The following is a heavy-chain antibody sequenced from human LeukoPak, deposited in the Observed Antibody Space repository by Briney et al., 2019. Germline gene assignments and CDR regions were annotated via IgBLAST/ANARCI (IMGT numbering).Heavy chain of an antibody. J-gene: IGHJ5*02. D-gene: IGHD3-16*01. Sequence: QPGGSLRLSCAASGIIITSYWMSWVRQTPGKGLEWVANIKQDGSEKNYVDSVKGLFTIFRDNARSSLYLQMNSLRAEDTAVYYCASHSYGYNHWGQGTLVIVSS. CDR3: ASHSYGYNH. CDR1: GIIITSYW. V-gene: IGHV3-7*01. CDR2: IKQDGSEK.